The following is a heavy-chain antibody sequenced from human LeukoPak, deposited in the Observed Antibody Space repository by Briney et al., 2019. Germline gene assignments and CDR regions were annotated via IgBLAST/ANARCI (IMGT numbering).Heavy chain of an antibody. CDR2: IYYSGST. CDR1: GGSIRGYH. J-gene: IGHJ5*02. D-gene: IGHD3-22*01. V-gene: IGHV4-59*03. CDR3: ARRGYHYDWFDP. Sequence: SETLSLTCTVSGGSIRGYHWSWIRQPPKKGLEWIGYIYYSGSTNYNPSLKSRVTTSVDTSKNQFSLKMSSVTAADTAVYYCARRGYHYDWFDPWGQGTLVTVSS.